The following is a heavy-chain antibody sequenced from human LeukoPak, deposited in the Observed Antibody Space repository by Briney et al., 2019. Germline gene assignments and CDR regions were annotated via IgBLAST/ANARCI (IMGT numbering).Heavy chain of an antibody. J-gene: IGHJ4*02. CDR1: GDTFTGYD. CDR2: INPNGGGT. CDR3: ARVSYRVATIGLSFDY. V-gene: IGHV1-2*02. D-gene: IGHD5-24*01. Sequence: ASVKVSCKASGDTFTGYDMHWVRQAPGQGLEWMGWINPNGGGTDYAQKFQGRVTMTRDTSISTAYMDLSRLRSDDTAVYYCARVSYRVATIGLSFDYWGQGTLVTVSS.